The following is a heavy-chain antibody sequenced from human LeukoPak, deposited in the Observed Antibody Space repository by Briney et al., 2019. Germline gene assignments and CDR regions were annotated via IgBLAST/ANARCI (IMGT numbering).Heavy chain of an antibody. CDR1: GGSMSPYY. J-gene: IGHJ6*02. CDR3: ARPKRDDIGNSFYYYGMDV. Sequence: SETLSLTCTVSGGSMSPYYWNWIRQPPGKGLEWIGYIYYSGSTNYNPSLKSRVTISIDTSKNQFSLKLSSVIAADTAVYYCARPKRDDIGNSFYYYGMDVWGQGTTVTVSS. CDR2: IYYSGST. V-gene: IGHV4-59*01. D-gene: IGHD4-23*01.